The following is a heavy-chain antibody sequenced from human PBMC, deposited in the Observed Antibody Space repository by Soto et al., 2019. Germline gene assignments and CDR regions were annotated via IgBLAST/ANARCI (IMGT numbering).Heavy chain of an antibody. CDR2: ISYDGSNK. Sequence: GGSLRLSCAASGFTFSSYGMHWVRQAPGKGLEWVAVISYDGSNKYYADSVKGRFTISRDNSKNTLYLQMNSLRAEDTAVYYSAKDYRFGEPIPGHWGQGTLVTVSS. D-gene: IGHD3-10*01. CDR3: AKDYRFGEPIPGH. V-gene: IGHV3-30*18. CDR1: GFTFSSYG. J-gene: IGHJ4*02.